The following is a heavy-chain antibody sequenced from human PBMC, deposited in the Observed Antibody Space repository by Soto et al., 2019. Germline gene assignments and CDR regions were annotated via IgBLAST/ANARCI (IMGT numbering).Heavy chain of an antibody. Sequence: PSETLSLTCAASGDSFTTTNWWTWVRHPPGQGLEWIGEIYRTGSTNYNPSLKSRVTISLDKSENQFSLKVTSLTAADTAVYYCASRVSGTSVDYWGQGNLVPVSS. V-gene: IGHV4-4*02. CDR2: IYRTGST. CDR1: GDSFTTTNW. D-gene: IGHD1-7*01. CDR3: ASRVSGTSVDY. J-gene: IGHJ4*02.